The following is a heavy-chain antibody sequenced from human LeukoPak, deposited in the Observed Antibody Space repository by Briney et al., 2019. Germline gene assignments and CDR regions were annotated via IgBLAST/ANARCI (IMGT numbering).Heavy chain of an antibody. V-gene: IGHV1-69*04. J-gene: IGHJ3*02. CDR3: ARVSRITMVRGAPDAYDI. D-gene: IGHD3-10*01. CDR1: GGTFSSYA. CDR2: IIPILGIA. Sequence: AASVKVSCKASGGTFSSYAISWVRQAPGQGLEWMGRIIPILGIANYAQKFQGRVTITADKSTSTAYMELSSLRSEDTAVYYCARVSRITMVRGAPDAYDIWGQGTMVTVSS.